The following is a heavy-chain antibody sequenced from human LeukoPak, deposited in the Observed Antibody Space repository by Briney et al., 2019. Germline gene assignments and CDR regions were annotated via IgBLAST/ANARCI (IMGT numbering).Heavy chain of an antibody. V-gene: IGHV1-24*01. CDR3: ATRTEGMSWFDP. Sequence: ASVKVSCKVSGYTLTELSMHWVRQAPGKGLEWMGGFDPEDGETIYAQKFQGRVTMTEDTPTDTAYMELSSLRSEDTAVYYCATRTEGMSWFDPWGQGTLVTVSS. D-gene: IGHD3-10*01. CDR1: GYTLTELS. CDR2: FDPEDGET. J-gene: IGHJ5*02.